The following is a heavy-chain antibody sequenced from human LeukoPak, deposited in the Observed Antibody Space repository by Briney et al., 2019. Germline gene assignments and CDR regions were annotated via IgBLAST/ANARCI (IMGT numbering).Heavy chain of an antibody. J-gene: IGHJ5*02. CDR1: GYTFTSYG. V-gene: IGHV1-18*01. CDR3: ARSPPGGQLERRGWFDP. CDR2: ISAYNGNT. D-gene: IGHD1-1*01. Sequence: ASVKVSCKASGYTFTSYGISWVRQAPGQGLEWMGWISAYNGNTNYAQKLQGRVTMTTDTSTSTAYMELRSLRSDDTAVCYCARSPPGGQLERRGWFDPWGQGTLVTVSS.